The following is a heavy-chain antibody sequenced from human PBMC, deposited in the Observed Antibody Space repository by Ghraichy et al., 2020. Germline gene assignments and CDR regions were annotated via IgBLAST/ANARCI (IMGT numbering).Heavy chain of an antibody. J-gene: IGHJ4*02. CDR3: ARGRGRRQGGTDY. V-gene: IGHV4-34*01. CDR2: INHSGST. D-gene: IGHD3-16*01. Sequence: SETLSLTCAVYGGSFSGYYWSWIRLPPGKGLEWIGEINHSGSTNYNPSLKSRVTISVDTSKNQFSLKLSSVTAADTAVYYCARGRGRRQGGTDYWGQGTLVTVSS. CDR1: GGSFSGYY.